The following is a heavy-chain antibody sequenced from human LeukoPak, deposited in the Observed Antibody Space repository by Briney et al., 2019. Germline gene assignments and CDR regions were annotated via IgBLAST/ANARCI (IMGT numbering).Heavy chain of an antibody. CDR1: GYTFTSYD. D-gene: IGHD1-1*01. CDR2: MNPNSGNT. CDR3: ARSMYNWNDGYFDY. Sequence: ASVKVSCKASGYTFTSYDINWVRQATGQGLEWMGWMNPNSGNTGYAQKFQGRVTITRNTSISTAYMELSSLRSEDTAVYYCARSMYNWNDGYFDYWGPGTLVTVSS. J-gene: IGHJ4*02. V-gene: IGHV1-8*03.